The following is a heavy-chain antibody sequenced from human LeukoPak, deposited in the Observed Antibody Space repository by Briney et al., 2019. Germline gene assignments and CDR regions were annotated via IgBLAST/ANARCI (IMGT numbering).Heavy chain of an antibody. CDR1: GGSISSYY. CDR3: ARGSFWFGY. Sequence: PSETLSLTCTVSGGSISSYYWSWIRQPPGKGLEWIGYIYYSGSTNYNPSLKSRVTISVDTSKNQFSLKLSSVTAADTAVYYCARGSFWFGYWGQETLVTVSS. J-gene: IGHJ4*02. CDR2: IYYSGST. V-gene: IGHV4-59*01. D-gene: IGHD3-3*01.